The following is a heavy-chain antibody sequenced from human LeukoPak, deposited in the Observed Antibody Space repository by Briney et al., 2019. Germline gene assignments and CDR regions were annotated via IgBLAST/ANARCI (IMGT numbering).Heavy chain of an antibody. CDR2: INKDGGEK. Sequence: GGSLRLSCAASGFTFSSYWMSWVRQAPGKGLEWVANINKDGGEKYYVDSVKGRFTISRDNAKNSLYLQMNSLRADDTAVYYCAKDSGRYFDWSLADFWGQGTLVTVSS. CDR1: GFTFSSYW. D-gene: IGHD3-9*01. J-gene: IGHJ4*02. V-gene: IGHV3-7*03. CDR3: AKDSGRYFDWSLADF.